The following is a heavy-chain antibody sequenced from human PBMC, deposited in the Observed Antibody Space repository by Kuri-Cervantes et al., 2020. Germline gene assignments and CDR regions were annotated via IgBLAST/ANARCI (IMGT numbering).Heavy chain of an antibody. J-gene: IGHJ5*02. CDR1: GGSISSYY. V-gene: IGHV4-59*01. Sequence: SETLSLTCTVSGGSISSYYWSWIRQPPGKGLEWIGYIYYSGSTYYNPSLKSRVTISVDTSKNQFSLKLSSVTAADTAVYYCASTVAAAGQNWFDPWGQGTLVTVSS. CDR3: ASTVAAAGQNWFDP. D-gene: IGHD6-13*01. CDR2: IYYSGST.